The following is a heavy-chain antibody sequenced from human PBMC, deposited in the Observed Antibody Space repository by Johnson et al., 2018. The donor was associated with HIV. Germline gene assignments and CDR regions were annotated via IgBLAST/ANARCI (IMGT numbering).Heavy chain of an antibody. CDR2: IYSGGST. V-gene: IGHV3-66*01. D-gene: IGHD1-26*01. J-gene: IGHJ3*02. CDR3: ARGGGTYLEPFDI. CDR1: GFTVSSNY. Sequence: VQLVESGGGVVQPGRSLRLSCAASGFTVSSNYMSWVRQAPGKGLEWVSVIYSGGSTYYADSVKGRFTISRDDSKTTLYLQMNSLRAEDTAVYYRARGGGTYLEPFDIWGQGTMVTVSS.